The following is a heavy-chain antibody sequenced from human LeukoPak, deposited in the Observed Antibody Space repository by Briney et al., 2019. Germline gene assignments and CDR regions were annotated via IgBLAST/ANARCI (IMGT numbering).Heavy chain of an antibody. CDR1: GFTFSDYY. D-gene: IGHD3-10*01. J-gene: IGHJ4*02. CDR2: ISSSGSTI. CDR3: ARDLGSGKVEYYFDY. V-gene: IGHV3-11*01. Sequence: PGGSLRLSCAASGFTFSDYYMSWIRQAPGKGLEWVSYISSSGSTIYYADSVKGRFTISRDNAKNSLYLQMNSLRAEDTAVYYCARDLGSGKVEYYFDYWGQRTLVTVSS.